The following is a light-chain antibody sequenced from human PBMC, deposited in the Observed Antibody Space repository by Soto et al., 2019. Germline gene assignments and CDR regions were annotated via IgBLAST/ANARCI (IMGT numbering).Light chain of an antibody. CDR2: EVS. CDR3: SSYTSSSTIYV. V-gene: IGLV2-14*01. CDR1: SSDVGGYNY. Sequence: QSALTQPASVSGSPGQSITISCTGTSSDVGGYNYVSWYQQHPGKAPKLMIYEVSNRPSGVSNRFSGSKSGNTASLTISGLQAEDEADHYCSSYTSSSTIYVFGTGTKLTV. J-gene: IGLJ1*01.